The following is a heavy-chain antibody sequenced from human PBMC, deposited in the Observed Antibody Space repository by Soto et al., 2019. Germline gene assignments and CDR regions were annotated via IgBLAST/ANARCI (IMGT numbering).Heavy chain of an antibody. J-gene: IGHJ4*02. V-gene: IGHV4-59*08. D-gene: IGHD3-10*01. Sequence: SETLSLTCTVSGGSISSYYWSWIRQPPGKGLEWIGYIFYSGSTNYNPSLRTRVTISRDTSKNQFSLKLTSVTAADTAVYYCARYRLYYDSGSFPYYFDHWGQGALVTVSS. CDR1: GGSISSYY. CDR2: IFYSGST. CDR3: ARYRLYYDSGSFPYYFDH.